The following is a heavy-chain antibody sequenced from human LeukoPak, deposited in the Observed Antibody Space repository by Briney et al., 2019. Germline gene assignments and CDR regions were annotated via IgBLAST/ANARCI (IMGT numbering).Heavy chain of an antibody. CDR2: IYSGSTT. J-gene: IGHJ4*02. V-gene: IGHV3-53*01. D-gene: IGHD6-19*01. Sequence: GGSLRLSCAASRFTGSSNYMSRLRQAPGKGLEGFSVIYSGSTTYYADFVKGRITISRYNSKTTLYLQRNSLRAEDTAVYYCARGPIEGSGWYSFVYWGQGTLVTVSS. CDR1: RFTGSSNY. CDR3: ARGPIEGSGWYSFVY.